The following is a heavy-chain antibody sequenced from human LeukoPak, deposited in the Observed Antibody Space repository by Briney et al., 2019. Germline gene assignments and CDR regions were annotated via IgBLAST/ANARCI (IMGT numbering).Heavy chain of an antibody. D-gene: IGHD5-24*01. CDR1: GFTFSSYE. CDR3: ARAADVEMATINFDY. V-gene: IGHV3-48*03. CDR2: ISSSGSTI. J-gene: IGHJ4*02. Sequence: GGSLRLSCAASGFTFSSYEMNWVRQAPGKGLEWVSYISSSGSTIYYADSVKGRFTISRDNAKNSLYLQMNSLRAEDTAVYYCARAADVEMATINFDYWGQGTLVIVSS.